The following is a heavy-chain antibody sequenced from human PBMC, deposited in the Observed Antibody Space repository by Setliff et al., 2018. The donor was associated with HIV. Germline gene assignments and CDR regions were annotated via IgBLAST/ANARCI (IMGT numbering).Heavy chain of an antibody. Sequence: SETLSLTCTVSGDFFSSDYYWSWIRQPPGKGLEWIGEIYHSGSTIYNPSLKSRVTISVDTSKNQFSLKLSSVTAADTAVYYCARGTAPRPASVLEFLEWLFPNWFDPWGQGTLVTVSS. CDR3: ARGTAPRPASVLEFLEWLFPNWFDP. V-gene: IGHV4-38-2*02. J-gene: IGHJ5*02. CDR2: IYHSGST. CDR1: GDFFSSDYY. D-gene: IGHD3-3*02.